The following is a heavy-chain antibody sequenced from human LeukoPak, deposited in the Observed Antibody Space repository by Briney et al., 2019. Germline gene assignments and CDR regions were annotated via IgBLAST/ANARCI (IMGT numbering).Heavy chain of an antibody. V-gene: IGHV3-23*01. CDR3: AKGRYYTSSPDAFDI. CDR1: GFSFDNYV. D-gene: IGHD6-6*01. J-gene: IGHJ3*02. CDR2: ISDSGSIA. Sequence: PVGCLRLSCAASGFSFDNYVMTWVRQSAGKGLEWVSGISDSGSIAYYADSVNGRFSLSRDNSKNTLYLQMNSLRAEDTAVYYCAKGRYYTSSPDAFDIWGQGTMVPVSS.